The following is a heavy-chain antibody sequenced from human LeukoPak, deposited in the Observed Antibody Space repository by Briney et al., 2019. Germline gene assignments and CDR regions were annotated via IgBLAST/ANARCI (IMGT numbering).Heavy chain of an antibody. Sequence: GESLQIFCEGSGYSFTTYWIAWVRQMPGKGLEWMGIIYPGDSDTRYNPSFQGQVTISADKSISTAYLQWNSLKASDTAMYYCARRRSGYNPFDYWGQGTLVTVSS. CDR1: GYSFTTYW. CDR3: ARRRSGYNPFDY. V-gene: IGHV5-51*01. D-gene: IGHD3-22*01. CDR2: IYPGDSDT. J-gene: IGHJ4*02.